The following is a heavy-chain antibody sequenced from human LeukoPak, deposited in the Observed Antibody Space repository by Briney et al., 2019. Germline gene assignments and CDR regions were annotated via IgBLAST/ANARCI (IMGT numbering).Heavy chain of an antibody. CDR1: GYIFTSYW. J-gene: IGHJ4*02. D-gene: IGHD2-15*01. V-gene: IGHV5-10-1*01. Sequence: RPGASLLISCKGSGYIFTSYWISWVRQLPGKGLEWMGRIDPSDSYTNYSPSFQGHVTISADKSISTAYLQWSSLKASDTAMYYCARGVVAAHPDYWGQGTLVTVSS. CDR2: IDPSDSYT. CDR3: ARGVVAAHPDY.